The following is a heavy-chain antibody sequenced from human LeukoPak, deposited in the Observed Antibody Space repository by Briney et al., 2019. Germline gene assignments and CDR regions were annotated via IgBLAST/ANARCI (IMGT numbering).Heavy chain of an antibody. V-gene: IGHV3-23*01. CDR3: TKDMIPGNGEYDAFDI. CDR2: TGNGL. J-gene: IGHJ3*02. D-gene: IGHD3-22*01. Sequence: GWSLRLSCAASGFTFNVYAMTWVRQAPGKGLEWVSTTGNGLYYTDSVKGRFTISRDDSKSTLYLQMNSLRAEDTAIYYCTKDMIPGNGEYDAFDIWGQGTIVTVSS. CDR1: GFTFNVYA.